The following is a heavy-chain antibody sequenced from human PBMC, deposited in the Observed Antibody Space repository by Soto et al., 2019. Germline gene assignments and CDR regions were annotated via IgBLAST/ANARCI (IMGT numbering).Heavy chain of an antibody. J-gene: IGHJ3*02. CDR2: IYPGDSDT. D-gene: IGHD1-1*01. CDR3: ASRKKTTDAFDI. CDR1: GYNFTPFW. V-gene: IGHV5-51*01. Sequence: PGESLKISCNASGYNFTPFWIGWVRQMPWKGLEWMGFIYPGDSDTRYNPSFQDQVTISADKSTSTACLQWSSLKASDTAMYYCASRKKTTDAFDIWGQGTMVTVSS.